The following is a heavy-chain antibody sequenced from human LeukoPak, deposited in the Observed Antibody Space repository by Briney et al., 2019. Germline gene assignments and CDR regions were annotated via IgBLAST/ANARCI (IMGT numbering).Heavy chain of an antibody. CDR3: ARLYCTNGVCPQEVDY. CDR1: GFTFSSYG. D-gene: IGHD2-8*01. CDR2: IKQDGSEK. J-gene: IGHJ4*02. V-gene: IGHV3-7*01. Sequence: GGSLRLSCAASGFTFSSYGMSWVRQAPGKGLEWVANIKQDGSEKYYVDSVKGRFTISRDNAKNSLYLQMNSLRAEDTAVYYCARLYCTNGVCPQEVDYWGQGTLVTVSS.